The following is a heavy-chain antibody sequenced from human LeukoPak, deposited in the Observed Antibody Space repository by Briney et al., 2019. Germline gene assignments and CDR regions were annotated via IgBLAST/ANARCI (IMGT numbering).Heavy chain of an antibody. V-gene: IGHV1-69*05. Sequence: SVKVSCKASGGTFSSYAISWVRQAPGQGLEGMGGINPIFGTANYAQKFQGRVTITTDESTSTAYMELGSLRSADTAVYYCARPYREVTTLTPEFRYDAFDIWGQGTMVTVSS. CDR1: GGTFSSYA. CDR2: INPIFGTA. CDR3: ARPYREVTTLTPEFRYDAFDI. D-gene: IGHD4-23*01. J-gene: IGHJ3*02.